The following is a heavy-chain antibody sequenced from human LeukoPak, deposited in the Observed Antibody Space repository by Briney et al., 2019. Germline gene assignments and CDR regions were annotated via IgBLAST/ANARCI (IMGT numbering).Heavy chain of an antibody. CDR2: IYTSGST. J-gene: IGHJ5*02. Sequence: SETLSLTCTVSGGSISSYYWSWIRQPAGKGLEWIGRIYTSGSTNYNPSLKSRVIMSVDTSKNQFSLKLSSVTAADTAVYYCARDYSGSYEADNWFDPWGQGTLVTVSS. D-gene: IGHD1-26*01. CDR3: ARDYSGSYEADNWFDP. CDR1: GGSISSYY. V-gene: IGHV4-4*07.